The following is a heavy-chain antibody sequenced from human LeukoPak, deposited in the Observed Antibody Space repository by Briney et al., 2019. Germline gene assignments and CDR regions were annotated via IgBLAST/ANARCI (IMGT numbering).Heavy chain of an antibody. CDR3: ARDLLTHDRYSSNSFDF. D-gene: IGHD6-13*01. V-gene: IGHV4-59*01. CDR1: GGSISTYY. Sequence: PSETLSLTCTVSGGSISTYYWSWIRQPPGKGLEWIGYIYYSGSTNYNPSLKSRVTISVDTSKNQFSLKLSSVTAADTAVYYCARDLLTHDRYSSNSFDFWGQGTLVTVSS. J-gene: IGHJ4*02. CDR2: IYYSGST.